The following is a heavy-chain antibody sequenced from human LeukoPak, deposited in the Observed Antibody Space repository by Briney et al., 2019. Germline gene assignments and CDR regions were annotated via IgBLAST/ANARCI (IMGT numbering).Heavy chain of an antibody. CDR1: GFTVITNY. D-gene: IGHD5-24*01. J-gene: IGHJ6*02. V-gene: IGHV3-53*01. Sequence: PGGSLRLSCAASGFTVITNYMSWVRQAPGKGLEWVSVIYSSGATYYADSVKGRFTVSRDNSKNTLYVQMNSLRDEDTAVYYCVRMASNYYGMDVWGQGTTVTVSS. CDR3: VRMASNYYGMDV. CDR2: IYSSGAT.